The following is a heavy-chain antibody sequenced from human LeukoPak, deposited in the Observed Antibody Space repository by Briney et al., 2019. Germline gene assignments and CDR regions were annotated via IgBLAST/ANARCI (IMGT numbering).Heavy chain of an antibody. D-gene: IGHD6-13*01. V-gene: IGHV5-51*01. CDR3: ARGGYSQMSDAFDI. J-gene: IGHJ3*02. Sequence: GESLKISCHTSGYXFNTFMISWVRQAPGRGLEWMGLVYPLDSETRYGPSFQGQVTISADKSISTAYLQWSSLKASDTAMYYCARGGYSQMSDAFDIWGQGTMVTVSS. CDR2: VYPLDSET. CDR1: GYXFNTFM.